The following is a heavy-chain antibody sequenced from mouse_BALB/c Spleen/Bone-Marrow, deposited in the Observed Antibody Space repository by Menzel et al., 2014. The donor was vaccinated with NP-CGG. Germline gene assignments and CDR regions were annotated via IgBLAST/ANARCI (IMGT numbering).Heavy chain of an antibody. D-gene: IGHD1-2*01. V-gene: IGHV4-1*02. Sequence: EVQVVESGGGLVQPGGSLKLSCADSGFDFSRYWMSWVRQAPGKGLEWIGEINPDSSTINYTPSLKDKFIIFRDNAKNTLYLQMSKVRFEDTALYYCARNHYYGLFAYWGQGTLVTVSA. J-gene: IGHJ3*01. CDR1: GFDFSRYW. CDR2: INPDSSTI. CDR3: ARNHYYGLFAY.